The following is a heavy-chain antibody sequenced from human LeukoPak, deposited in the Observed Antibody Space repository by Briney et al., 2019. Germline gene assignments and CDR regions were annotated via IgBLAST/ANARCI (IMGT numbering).Heavy chain of an antibody. CDR3: ARGSAVAGIVDY. J-gene: IGHJ4*02. CDR2: INHSGST. D-gene: IGHD6-19*01. V-gene: IGHV4-34*01. CDR1: GGSFSGYY. Sequence: PSETLSLTCAVYGGSFSGYYWSWIRQPPGKGLEWIGEINHSGSTNYNPSLKSRVTISVDTSMNQFSLKLSSVTAADTAVYYCARGSAVAGIVDYWGQGTLVTVSS.